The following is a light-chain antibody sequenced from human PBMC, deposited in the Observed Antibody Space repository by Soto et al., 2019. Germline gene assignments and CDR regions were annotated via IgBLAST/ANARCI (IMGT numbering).Light chain of an antibody. V-gene: IGLV7-46*01. J-gene: IGLJ2*01. CDR1: TGAVTSGHY. Sequence: QAVVTQEPSLTVSPGGTVTLTCGSSTGAVTSGHYPYWFQQKPGQAPRTLIYDTSNKHSWTPARFSCSLLGGKAALTLSGAQPEDEAEYYCLLSYSGAHVVFGGGTKVTVL. CDR3: LLSYSGAHVV. CDR2: DTS.